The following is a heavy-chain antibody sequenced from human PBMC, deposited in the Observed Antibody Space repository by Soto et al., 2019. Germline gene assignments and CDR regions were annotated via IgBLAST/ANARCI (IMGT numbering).Heavy chain of an antibody. V-gene: IGHV4-34*01. Sequence: SETLSPTCAFHGGSFTCYYGALVRPSPEKGLEWIGEISHSGTTKYNPSLKSRVTISVDTSKNQFSLKLSSVTAADTGMYYCARNGGNTWYYFDSWGQGTVVTVSS. CDR2: ISHSGTT. D-gene: IGHD6-13*01. J-gene: IGHJ4*02. CDR3: ARNGGNTWYYFDS. CDR1: GGSFTCYY.